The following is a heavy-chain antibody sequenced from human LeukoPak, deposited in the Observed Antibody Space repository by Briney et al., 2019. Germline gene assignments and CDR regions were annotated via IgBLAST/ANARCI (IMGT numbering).Heavy chain of an antibody. V-gene: IGHV3-66*01. Sequence: PGGSLRLSCAASGFTVSSNYMSWVRQAPGKGLEWVSVIYSGGSTYYADSVKGRFTISRDNSKNTLYLQMNSLRAEDTAVYYCAKDPGNPFGGSYYYLDPWGQGTLVTVSS. CDR3: AKDPGNPFGGSYYYLDP. D-gene: IGHD1-26*01. CDR2: IYSGGST. J-gene: IGHJ5*02. CDR1: GFTVSSNY.